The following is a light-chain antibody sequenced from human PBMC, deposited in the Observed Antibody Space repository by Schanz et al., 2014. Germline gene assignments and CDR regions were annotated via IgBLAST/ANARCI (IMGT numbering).Light chain of an antibody. Sequence: QSVLTQPASVSGSPGQWITISCTGTSSDVGGYNYVSWFQQHAGKAPKVMIYDVSNRPSGVSHRFSGSKSGNTASLTISGLQPEDEADYCCSSYTSSDNLVFGGGTKLTVL. CDR1: SSDVGGYNY. V-gene: IGLV2-14*01. CDR3: SSYTSSDNLV. CDR2: DVS. J-gene: IGLJ3*02.